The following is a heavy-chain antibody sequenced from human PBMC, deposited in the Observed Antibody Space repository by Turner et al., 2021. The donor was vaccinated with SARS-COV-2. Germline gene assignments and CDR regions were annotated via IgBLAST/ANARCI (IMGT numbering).Heavy chain of an antibody. CDR1: GGSISSSSYD. CDR3: ARGTMITFGGVIVNSRFPFDY. D-gene: IGHD3-16*02. CDR2: IYYSGST. Sequence: QLQLQESGPGLVKPSETLSLTCTVSGGSISSSSYDWGWIRQPPGKGLEWIGSIYYSGSTYYNPSLKSRVTISVDTSKNQFSLKLSSVTAADTAVYYCARGTMITFGGVIVNSRFPFDYWGQGTLVTVSS. J-gene: IGHJ4*02. V-gene: IGHV4-39*02.